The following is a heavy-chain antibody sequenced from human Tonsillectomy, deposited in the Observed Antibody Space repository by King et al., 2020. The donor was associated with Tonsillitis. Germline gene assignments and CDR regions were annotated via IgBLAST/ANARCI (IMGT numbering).Heavy chain of an antibody. CDR1: GVSVNASGVG. CDR3: AHTLAGHNWFDS. J-gene: IGHJ5*01. D-gene: IGHD3-16*01. V-gene: IGHV2-5*02. CDR2: IYWDDDK. Sequence: QFTLKESGPTLVKPTQTLTLTCTFSGVSVNASGVGVGWIRQPPGKALEWLALIYWDDDKRYSPSLRSRLSIRKDTSKNHVVLTLTNMGSVDTATYYCAHTLAGHNWFDSWGPGTLVTVSS.